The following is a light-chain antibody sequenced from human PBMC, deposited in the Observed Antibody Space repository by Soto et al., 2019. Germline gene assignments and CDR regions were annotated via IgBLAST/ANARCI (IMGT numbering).Light chain of an antibody. Sequence: QSVLTQPPSASGTPGRGVTTSVSGSGSTIGSHTVSWYQQLPGTAPKLLIYSNNQRPSGVPDRFSGSKSGTSASLAISGLQSEDEADYYCASWDDGLDGRVFGGGTKLTVL. CDR3: ASWDDGLDGRV. CDR1: GSTIGSHT. J-gene: IGLJ3*02. CDR2: SNN. V-gene: IGLV1-44*01.